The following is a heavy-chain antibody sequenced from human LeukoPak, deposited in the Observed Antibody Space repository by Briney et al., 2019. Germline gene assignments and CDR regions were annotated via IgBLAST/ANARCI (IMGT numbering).Heavy chain of an antibody. Sequence: GGSLRLSCVASGITFSTYAMSWVRQAPGKGLEWVSVISSSGSSTYYADSVKGRFTISRDDLKNTLYLQMNSLRAEDTAVYYCARAAFTAQVGFDYWGQGTLVTVSS. J-gene: IGHJ4*02. D-gene: IGHD2-21*02. CDR2: ISSSGSST. CDR1: GITFSTYA. CDR3: ARAAFTAQVGFDY. V-gene: IGHV3-23*01.